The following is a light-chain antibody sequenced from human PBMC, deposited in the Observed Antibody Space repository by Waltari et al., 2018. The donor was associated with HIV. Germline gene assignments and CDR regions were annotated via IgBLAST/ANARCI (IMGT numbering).Light chain of an antibody. J-gene: IGLJ2*01. CDR3: QAWDTSSVL. V-gene: IGLV3-1*01. CDR1: KLGDKY. Sequence: SYELTQPPSVSVSPGQTASITCSGDKLGDKYACWYQQKPGQSPVVVIYQDKKRPSGIPERFSGSNSENTATLTISGTQAIDEADYYCQAWDTSSVLVGGGTKLTVL. CDR2: QDK.